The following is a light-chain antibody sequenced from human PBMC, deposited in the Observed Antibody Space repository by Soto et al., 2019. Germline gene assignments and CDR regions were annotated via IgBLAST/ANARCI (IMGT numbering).Light chain of an antibody. CDR1: QSVGSTY. CDR2: GAS. Sequence: EIVLTQSPGTLSLSPGERATLSCRASQSVGSTYLAWYQQKSGQAPRLLIYGASNRATGIPDRFSGSGSGTDFTLTISRLEPEDFAVYYCHHYVGAPGTFGQGTKVDIK. CDR3: HHYVGAPGT. J-gene: IGKJ1*01. V-gene: IGKV3-20*01.